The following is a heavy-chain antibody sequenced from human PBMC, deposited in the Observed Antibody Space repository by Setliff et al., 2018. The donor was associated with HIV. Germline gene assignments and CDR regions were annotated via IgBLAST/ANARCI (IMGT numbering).Heavy chain of an antibody. Sequence: LSLTCTVSGGSIRTYYWSWIRQPPGKGLEWIGHIYYSGSTNYNPSLKSRVTISVDTSKNQFSLKLSSVTAADTAVYYCARGSAPEDIVVVPPGRAFDIWGQGTMVTVSS. CDR2: IYYSGST. V-gene: IGHV4-59*01. J-gene: IGHJ3*02. CDR3: ARGSAPEDIVVVPPGRAFDI. D-gene: IGHD2-2*01. CDR1: GGSIRTYY.